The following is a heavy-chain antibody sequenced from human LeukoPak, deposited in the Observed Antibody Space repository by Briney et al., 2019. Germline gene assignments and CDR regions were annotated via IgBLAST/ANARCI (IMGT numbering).Heavy chain of an antibody. D-gene: IGHD2/OR15-2a*01. CDR3: AKDFSQEGSHSVDF. CDR2: ISGSGGST. V-gene: IGHV3-23*01. CDR1: GFTFSSYA. Sequence: PGGSLRLSCAASGFTFSSYAMSWVRQAPGKGLEWVSAISGSGGSTYYADSVKGRFTISRDNSKNTLYLQMNSLRAEDTAVYFCAKDFSQEGSHSVDFWGQGTLVTVSS. J-gene: IGHJ4*02.